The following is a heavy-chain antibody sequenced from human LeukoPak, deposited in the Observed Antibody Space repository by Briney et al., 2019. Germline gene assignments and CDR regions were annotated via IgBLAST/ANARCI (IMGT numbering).Heavy chain of an antibody. CDR1: GGTFISYA. D-gene: IGHD2-2*02. J-gene: IGHJ6*03. Sequence: SVKVSCEAPGGTFISYAISWVRQAPGQGLEWMGGIIPIFGTANYAQKFQGRVTITTDESTSTAYMALSSLRSEDTAVYYCARSPDPYCSSTSCYRGSRFYMDVWGKGTTVTVSS. CDR3: ARSPDPYCSSTSCYRGSRFYMDV. V-gene: IGHV1-69*05. CDR2: IIPIFGTA.